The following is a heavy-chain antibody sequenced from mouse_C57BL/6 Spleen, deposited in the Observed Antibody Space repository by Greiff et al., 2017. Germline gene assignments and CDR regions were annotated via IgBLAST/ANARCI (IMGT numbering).Heavy chain of an antibody. J-gene: IGHJ3*01. V-gene: IGHV10-1*01. CDR1: GFSFNTYA. Sequence: EVQLVESGGGLVQPKGSLKLSCAASGFSFNTYAMNWVRQAPGKGLEWVARISSKSNNYATYYADSVKDRFTISRDDSESMLYLQMNNLKTEDTAMYYCVKGDGGTWFAYWGQGTLVTVSA. CDR3: VKGDGGTWFAY. CDR2: ISSKSNNYAT. D-gene: IGHD3-3*01.